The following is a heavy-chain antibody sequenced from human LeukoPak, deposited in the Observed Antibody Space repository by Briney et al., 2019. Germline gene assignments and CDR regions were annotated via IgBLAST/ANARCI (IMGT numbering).Heavy chain of an antibody. V-gene: IGHV1-2*02. CDR3: ARVGGSNPYYHYYYMDV. CDR1: GYTSTGYI. Sequence: GASVKVSRKASGYTSTGYIMHWVRQAPGQGLEWMGWINPNSGDTNYAQKFQGRVTMTRDTSISTAYMELSRLRSDDTAVYYCARVGGSNPYYHYYYMDVWGKGTTVTVSS. CDR2: INPNSGDT. D-gene: IGHD4-11*01. J-gene: IGHJ6*03.